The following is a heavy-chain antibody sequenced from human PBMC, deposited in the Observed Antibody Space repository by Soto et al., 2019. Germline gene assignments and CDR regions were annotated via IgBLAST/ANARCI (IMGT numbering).Heavy chain of an antibody. Sequence: ASVKVSCKASGYTFTSYGIHWVRQAPGQRLEWMGWINAANGDTKYSPKFQGRVTITRDTSASTAYMELSSLRSEDTAVYYCVRRHVSATGIDWFDPWGQGTLVT. J-gene: IGHJ5*02. CDR3: VRRHVSATGIDWFDP. V-gene: IGHV1-3*01. CDR2: INAANGDT. CDR1: GYTFTSYG. D-gene: IGHD6-13*01.